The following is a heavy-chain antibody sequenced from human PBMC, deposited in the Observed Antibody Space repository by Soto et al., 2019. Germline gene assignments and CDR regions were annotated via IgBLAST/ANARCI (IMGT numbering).Heavy chain of an antibody. D-gene: IGHD3-16*01. CDR2: IYYRGST. CDR3: ARDGGSQGYGMDV. J-gene: IGHJ6*02. Sequence: SETLSLTCTVSGGSISSGGYYWSWIRQHPGEGLECIGYIYYRGSTYYNPSLKSRVTISVDTSKNQFSLKLTSVTAADTAVYYCARDGGSQGYGMDVWGQGTTVTVSS. V-gene: IGHV4-31*03. CDR1: GGSISSGGYY.